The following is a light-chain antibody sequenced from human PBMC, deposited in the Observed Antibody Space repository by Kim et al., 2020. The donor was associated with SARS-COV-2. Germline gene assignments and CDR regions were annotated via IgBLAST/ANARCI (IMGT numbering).Light chain of an antibody. CDR3: QRYNSAPLT. Sequence: DIQMTQSPASLSASVGDRVTITCRASQDISNNLGWYQQKPGKPPNLLIHSASTSQSGVPSRFSGSGSGTDFTLTISGLQPEDVATYYCQRYNSAPLTFGGGTKVDIK. J-gene: IGKJ4*01. CDR1: QDISNN. V-gene: IGKV1-27*01. CDR2: SAS.